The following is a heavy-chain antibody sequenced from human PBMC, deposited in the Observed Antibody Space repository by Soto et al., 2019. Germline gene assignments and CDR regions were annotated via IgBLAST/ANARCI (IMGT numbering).Heavy chain of an antibody. V-gene: IGHV3-23*01. CDR1: GFTFNDYA. J-gene: IGHJ4*02. D-gene: IGHD6-13*01. CDR3: AKDCRRLAVSGSAFDS. CDR2: ISGSGGHS. Sequence: EVQLLESGGGLVQPGGSLRLSFAASGFTFNDYAMAWVRQAPGKGLEWVSSISGSGGHSSYADSVKGRFTISRDSVKNMLSLDMSDLRAEDTAVYYCAKDCRRLAVSGSAFDSWGQGALVTVSS.